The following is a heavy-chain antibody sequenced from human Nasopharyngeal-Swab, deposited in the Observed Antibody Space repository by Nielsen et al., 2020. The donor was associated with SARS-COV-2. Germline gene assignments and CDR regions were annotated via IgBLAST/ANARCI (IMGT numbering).Heavy chain of an antibody. CDR1: GFTVSSNY. CDR3: AKDIYSSGWEYYFDY. J-gene: IGHJ4*02. Sequence: GESLKISCAVSGFTVSSNYMSWVRQAPGKGLEWVSVIYGGDSTYYADSVRGRFTVTRHISENTLYLQMNSLRAEDTALYYCAKDIYSSGWEYYFDYWGQGTLVTVSS. V-gene: IGHV3-53*04. D-gene: IGHD6-19*01. CDR2: IYGGDST.